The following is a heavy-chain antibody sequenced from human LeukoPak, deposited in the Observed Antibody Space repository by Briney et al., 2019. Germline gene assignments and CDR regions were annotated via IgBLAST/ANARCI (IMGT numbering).Heavy chain of an antibody. Sequence: SETLSLTCAVSGGSISSGGYSWSWIRQPPGKGLEWIGYIYLSGSTYYNPSLKSRVTMSVDRSKNQFSLKLSSVTAADTAVYYCARGVSYCSSTSCYGGNWFDPWGQGTLVTVSS. CDR2: IYLSGST. CDR3: ARGVSYCSSTSCYGGNWFDP. D-gene: IGHD2-2*01. CDR1: GGSISSGGYS. V-gene: IGHV4-30-2*01. J-gene: IGHJ5*02.